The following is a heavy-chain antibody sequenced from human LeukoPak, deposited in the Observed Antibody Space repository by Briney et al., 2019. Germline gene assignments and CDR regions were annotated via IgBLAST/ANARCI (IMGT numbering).Heavy chain of an antibody. CDR2: ISSSSSYI. D-gene: IGHD6-19*01. CDR1: GFTFSSYS. J-gene: IGHJ6*02. V-gene: IGHV3-21*01. Sequence: PGGSLRLSCAASGFTFSSYSMNWVRQAPGKGLEWVSSISSSSSYIYYADSVKGRFTISRDNAKNSLYLQMNSLRAEDTAVYYCARERIEYSSGRPSNYYGMDVWGQGTTVTVSS. CDR3: ARERIEYSSGRPSNYYGMDV.